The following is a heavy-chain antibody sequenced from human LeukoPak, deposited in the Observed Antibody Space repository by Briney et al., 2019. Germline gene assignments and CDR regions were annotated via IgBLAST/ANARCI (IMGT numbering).Heavy chain of an antibody. J-gene: IGHJ4*02. Sequence: AASVKVSCKASGGTFSSYAISWVRQAPGQGLEWMGGIIPIFGTANYAQKFQGRVTITADESTSTAYMELSSLRSEDAAVYYCARDLYYDTKGKGLDYWGQGTLVTVSS. CDR1: GGTFSSYA. CDR2: IIPIFGTA. CDR3: ARDLYYDTKGKGLDY. V-gene: IGHV1-69*13. D-gene: IGHD3-22*01.